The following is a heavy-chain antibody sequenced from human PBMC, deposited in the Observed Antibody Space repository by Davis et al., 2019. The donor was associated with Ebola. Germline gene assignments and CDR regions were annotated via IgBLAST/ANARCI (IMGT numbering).Heavy chain of an antibody. D-gene: IGHD6-19*01. CDR1: GFTFSSYD. J-gene: IGHJ1*01. CDR3: AKDVRRIAVAGTPDH. CDR2: IGTAGDT. V-gene: IGHV3-13*01. Sequence: GESLKISCAASGFTFSSYDMHWVRQATGKGLEWVSAIGTAGDTYYADSVKGRFTISRDNSKNTLYLQMNSLRAEDTAVYYCAKDVRRIAVAGTPDHWGQGTLVTVSS.